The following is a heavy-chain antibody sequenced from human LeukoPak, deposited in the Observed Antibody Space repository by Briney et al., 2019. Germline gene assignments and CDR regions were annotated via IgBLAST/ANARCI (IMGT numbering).Heavy chain of an antibody. CDR2: IYYSGST. V-gene: IGHV4-39*07. Sequence: SETLSLSCSVSGGSISTYYWSWIRQPPGKGLEWIGSIYYSGSTYYNPSLKSRVTISVDTSKNQFSLKLSSVTAADTAVYYCARDSSGWSTPDWGQGTLVTVSS. CDR1: GGSISTYY. D-gene: IGHD6-19*01. CDR3: ARDSSGWSTPD. J-gene: IGHJ4*02.